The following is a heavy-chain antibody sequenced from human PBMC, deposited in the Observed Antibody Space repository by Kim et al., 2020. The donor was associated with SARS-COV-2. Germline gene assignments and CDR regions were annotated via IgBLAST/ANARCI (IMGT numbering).Heavy chain of an antibody. J-gene: IGHJ4*02. D-gene: IGHD3-9*01. V-gene: IGHV3-64*01. Sequence: NAGKGRFALSRDNSKNTLYLQMGSLRAEDMAVYYCASGGYDILTGYPFDYWGQGTLVTVSS. CDR3: ASGGYDILTGYPFDY.